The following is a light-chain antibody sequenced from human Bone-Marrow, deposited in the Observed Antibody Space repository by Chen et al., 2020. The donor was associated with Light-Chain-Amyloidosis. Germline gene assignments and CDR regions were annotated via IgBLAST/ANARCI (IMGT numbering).Light chain of an antibody. CDR1: SSDVGNYDY. J-gene: IGLJ3*02. Sequence: QSALTQPASVSGSPGQSIIISCTGTSSDVGNYDYVSWYQHHPAKAPKLIIYEVSNRPSGVSIRFSGSKSDNTASLTISGLLAEDEADYYCSSYTRSSTLVFGGGTKLTVL. CDR3: SSYTRSSTLV. V-gene: IGLV2-14*01. CDR2: EVS.